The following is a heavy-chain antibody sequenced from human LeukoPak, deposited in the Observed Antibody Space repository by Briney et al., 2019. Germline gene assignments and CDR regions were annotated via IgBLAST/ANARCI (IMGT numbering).Heavy chain of an antibody. CDR2: INSEGRST. D-gene: IGHD5-12*01. CDR3: ARGSGSSPDAFDI. CDR1: GFTFNNYW. J-gene: IGHJ3*02. Sequence: QAGGSLRLSCAASGFTFNNYWVHWVRQAPGKGRVWVSRINSEGRSTSYADSGKGRFTLSSDNAKNTLYLQMTTLRAEATAVYYCARGSGSSPDAFDIWGQGTMVTVSS. V-gene: IGHV3-74*01.